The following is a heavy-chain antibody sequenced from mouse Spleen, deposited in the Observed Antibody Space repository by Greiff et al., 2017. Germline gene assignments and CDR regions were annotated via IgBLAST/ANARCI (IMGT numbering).Heavy chain of an antibody. V-gene: IGHV1-7*01. Sequence: QVQLQQSGAELAKPGASVKLSCKASGYTFTSYWMHWVKQRPGQGLEWIGYINPSSGYTKYNQKFKDKATLTADKSSSTAYMQLSSLTYEDSAVYYCTMGLRDYYAMDYWGQGTSVTVSS. CDR1: GYTFTSYW. D-gene: IGHD2-4*01. CDR3: TMGLRDYYAMDY. J-gene: IGHJ4*01. CDR2: INPSSGYT.